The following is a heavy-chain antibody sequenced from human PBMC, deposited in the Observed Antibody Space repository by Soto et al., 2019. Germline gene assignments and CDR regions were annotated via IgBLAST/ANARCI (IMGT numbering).Heavy chain of an antibody. CDR2: ISGSGGNT. CDR3: AKAPKGNYYYGMDV. J-gene: IGHJ6*02. CDR1: GFTFSSYA. D-gene: IGHD6-13*01. V-gene: IGHV3-23*01. Sequence: GGSLRLSCAASGFTFSSYAMSWVRQAPGKGLEWVSGISGSGGNTYYPDSVKGRFTISRDNSKKTLYLQMNSLRAEDTAVYYCAKAPKGNYYYGMDVWGQGTSVTVSS.